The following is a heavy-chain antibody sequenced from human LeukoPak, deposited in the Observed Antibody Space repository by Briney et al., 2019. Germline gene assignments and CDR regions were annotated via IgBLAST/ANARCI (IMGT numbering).Heavy chain of an antibody. V-gene: IGHV3-23*01. J-gene: IGHJ4*02. CDR2: ISGSGGST. CDR1: GFTFSSYA. Sequence: PGGSLRLSCAASGFTFSSYAISWVRQAPGKGLEWVSAISGSGGSTYYADSVKGRFTISRDNSKNTLYLQMNSLRAEDTAVYYCAKPSIPLTYYYDSSGYYEGYYFDYWGQGTLVTVSS. CDR3: AKPSIPLTYYYDSSGYYEGYYFDY. D-gene: IGHD3-22*01.